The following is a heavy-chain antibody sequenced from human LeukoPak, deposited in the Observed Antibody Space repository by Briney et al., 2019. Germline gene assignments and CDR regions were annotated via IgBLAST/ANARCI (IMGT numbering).Heavy chain of an antibody. Sequence: GESLKISCKGSGYSFTSYWIGWVRQMPGKGLEWMGIIYPGDSDTRYSPSFQGQVTISADKSISTAYLQWSSLKASDTAMYYCPTLDGIRYFDWLPRFANFDYWGQGTLVTVSS. CDR2: IYPGDSDT. CDR3: PTLDGIRYFDWLPRFANFDY. CDR1: GYSFTSYW. J-gene: IGHJ4*02. V-gene: IGHV5-51*01. D-gene: IGHD3-9*01.